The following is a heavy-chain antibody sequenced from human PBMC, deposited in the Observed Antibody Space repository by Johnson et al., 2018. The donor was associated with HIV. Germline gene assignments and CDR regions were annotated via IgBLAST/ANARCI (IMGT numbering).Heavy chain of an antibody. CDR3: ARDFGCGGLWYETVDAFDF. CDR1: GFTFSSYA. D-gene: IGHD3-16*01. Sequence: QVQLVESGGGVVQPGRSLRLSCAASGFTFSSYAMHWVRQPPGKGLEWVAVISYGGNKQYYVDSVEGRFTISRDNSKDTLYLQMNNLTTEDTAVYSCARDFGCGGLWYETVDAFDFWGPGTLVTVSS. J-gene: IGHJ3*01. V-gene: IGHV3-30-3*01. CDR2: ISYGGNKQ.